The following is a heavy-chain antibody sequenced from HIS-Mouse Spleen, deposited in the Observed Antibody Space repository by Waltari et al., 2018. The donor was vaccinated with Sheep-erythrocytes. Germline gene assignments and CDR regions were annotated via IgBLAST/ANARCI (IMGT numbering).Heavy chain of an antibody. CDR2: IYYSGST. J-gene: IGHJ4*02. Sequence: QVQLQESGPGLVKPSETLSLTCTVSGGSISSYYLSWIRQPPGKGLEWIGYIYYSGSTNYNPSLKSRVTISVDPSKNQFSLKLSSVTAADTAVYYCARLELGQFDYWGQGTLVTVSS. CDR1: GGSISSYY. D-gene: IGHD1-26*01. CDR3: ARLELGQFDY. V-gene: IGHV4-59*08.